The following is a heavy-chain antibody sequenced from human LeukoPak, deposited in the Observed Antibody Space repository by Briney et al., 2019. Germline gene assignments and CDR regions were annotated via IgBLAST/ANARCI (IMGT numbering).Heavy chain of an antibody. Sequence: GGSLRLSCAASGFIFSNYAMSLVRQAPGKGLEWVSAISGTDSTYYADSVKGRFTISRDNSKNTLYLQMNRLRAEDTAIYYCAKDNRITRGLQHWGQGTLVTVSS. D-gene: IGHD2/OR15-2a*01. V-gene: IGHV3-23*01. CDR2: ISGTDST. CDR3: AKDNRITRGLQH. CDR1: GFIFSNYA. J-gene: IGHJ1*01.